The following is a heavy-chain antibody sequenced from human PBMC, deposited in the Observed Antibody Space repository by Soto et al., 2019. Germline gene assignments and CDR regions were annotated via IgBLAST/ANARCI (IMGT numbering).Heavy chain of an antibody. CDR2: IYPDDSDT. J-gene: IGHJ5*02. CDR1: GYRFANYW. Sequence: PGESLKISCKASGYRFANYWIGWVRQMPGKGLEFMGIIYPDDSDTRYSPSFQGQVTTSADKSITTAYLQWSSLKASDTAMYYCARFPSGRDLNWFDPWGQGTLVTVSS. V-gene: IGHV5-51*01. D-gene: IGHD1-26*01. CDR3: ARFPSGRDLNWFDP.